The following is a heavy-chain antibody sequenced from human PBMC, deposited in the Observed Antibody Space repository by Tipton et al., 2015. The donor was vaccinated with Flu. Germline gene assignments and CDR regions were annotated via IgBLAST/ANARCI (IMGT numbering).Heavy chain of an antibody. D-gene: IGHD3-16*01. Sequence: TLSLTCTVSGGSISSYYWSWIRQPPGKGLEWIGYIYYSGSTNYNPSLKSRVTISVDTSKNQFSLKLSSVTAADTAVYYCARHVGGYYYYYMDVWGKGTTVTVSS. CDR2: IYYSGST. V-gene: IGHV4-59*08. CDR3: ARHVGGYYYYYMDV. J-gene: IGHJ6*03. CDR1: GGSISSYY.